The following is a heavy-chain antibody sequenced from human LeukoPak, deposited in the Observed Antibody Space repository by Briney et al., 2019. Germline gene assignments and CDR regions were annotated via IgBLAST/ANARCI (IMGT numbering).Heavy chain of an antibody. D-gene: IGHD4-17*01. CDR1: GYSFTSYW. V-gene: IGHV5-51*07. CDR3: ARHMVSDYGDYVYYYYGMDV. CDR2: IYPGDSDT. Sequence: GESLKISCKGSGYSFTSYWIGWVHQMPGKGLEWMGIIYPGDSDTRYSPSFQGQVTISADKSISTAYLQWSSLKASDTAMYYCARHMVSDYGDYVYYYYGMDVWGQGTTVTVSS. J-gene: IGHJ6*02.